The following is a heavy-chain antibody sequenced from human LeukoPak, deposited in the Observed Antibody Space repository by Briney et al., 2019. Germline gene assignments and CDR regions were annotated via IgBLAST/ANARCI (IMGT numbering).Heavy chain of an antibody. Sequence: TGGSLRISCAASGFTFSDYYMSWIRKAPGKGLEWVSYISSSSSYTNYADSVKGRFTISRDNAKNSLYLQMNSLRAEDTAVYYCAGLYSSSWDFDYWGQGTLVTVSS. CDR3: AGLYSSSWDFDY. CDR1: GFTFSDYY. CDR2: ISSSSSYT. J-gene: IGHJ4*02. D-gene: IGHD6-13*01. V-gene: IGHV3-11*06.